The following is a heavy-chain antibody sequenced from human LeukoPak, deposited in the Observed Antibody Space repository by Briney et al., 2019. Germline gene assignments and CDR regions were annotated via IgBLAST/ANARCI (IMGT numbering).Heavy chain of an antibody. CDR2: ISGSGVST. Sequence: GGSLRLSCAASGFTFTSSAMRWVRQAPGKGLEWVSAISGSGVSTYYADSVKGRFTISRDNSKNTLYLQMNSLRVEDTAIYYCARDVNRKMYSSSPKHNWFDPWGQGTLVTVSS. J-gene: IGHJ5*02. CDR3: ARDVNRKMYSSSPKHNWFDP. D-gene: IGHD6-13*01. V-gene: IGHV3-23*01. CDR1: GFTFTSSA.